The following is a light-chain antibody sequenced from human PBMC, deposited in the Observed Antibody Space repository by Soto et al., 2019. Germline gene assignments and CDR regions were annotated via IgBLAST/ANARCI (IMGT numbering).Light chain of an antibody. CDR3: QHYNSYSEA. CDR1: HTISSW. J-gene: IGKJ1*01. V-gene: IGKV1-5*03. CDR2: KAS. Sequence: DIQMTQSPSTLSVSIGDKVTITCRASHTISSWLAWYQQKPGQAPKLLIYKASTLNSGVPSRFSGSGSGTEFTLTISSLQPDDFATYYCQHYNSYSEAFGQGTKVDIK.